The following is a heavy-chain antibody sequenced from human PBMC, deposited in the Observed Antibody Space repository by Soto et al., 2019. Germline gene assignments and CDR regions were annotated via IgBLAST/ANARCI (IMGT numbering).Heavy chain of an antibody. D-gene: IGHD2-15*01. J-gene: IGHJ6*02. CDR2: IWYDGSNK. V-gene: IGHV3-33*08. CDR3: ARGDCTGAYCYSWPFNYGVDV. CDR1: GFTFNTYG. Sequence: QVQLVESGGGVVQPGGSLRLSCTTSGFTFNTYGMYWVRQAPGKGLECVAIIWYDGSNKYYGDSVKGRFTISRDNSKKTLYLQMNSLRAEDTALYYCARGDCTGAYCYSWPFNYGVDVWGQGTTVTVSS.